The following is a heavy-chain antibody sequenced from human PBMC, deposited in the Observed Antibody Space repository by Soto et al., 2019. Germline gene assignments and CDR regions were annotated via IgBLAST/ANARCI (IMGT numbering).Heavy chain of an antibody. Sequence: PSETLSLTCTVSGGSISSYYWSWIRQPPGKGLEWIGYIYYRGNTNYNPSLRSRVTISVDTSKNQFSLKLTSVTAADTAVYYCARFEGYALDYWGQGTLVTVS. D-gene: IGHD2-15*01. CDR3: ARFEGYALDY. J-gene: IGHJ4*02. V-gene: IGHV4-59*08. CDR2: IYYRGNT. CDR1: GGSISSYY.